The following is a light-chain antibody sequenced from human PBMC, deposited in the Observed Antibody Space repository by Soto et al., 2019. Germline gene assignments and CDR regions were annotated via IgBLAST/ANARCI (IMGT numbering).Light chain of an antibody. CDR1: QSVSSD. CDR2: GAS. J-gene: IGKJ1*01. V-gene: IGKV3-15*01. CDR3: QQYNNWPRT. Sequence: EIALTQSPATLCLSPGERANLXCRASQSVSSDFVWYQQKPGQAPRLLIYGASTRVHGSPARFSGSGSVTEFTRTISSRQSDDFAVYYGQQYNNWPRTFGQGTKVDIK.